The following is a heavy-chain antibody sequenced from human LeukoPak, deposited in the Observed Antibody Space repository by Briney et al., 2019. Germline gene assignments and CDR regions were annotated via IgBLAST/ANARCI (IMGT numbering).Heavy chain of an antibody. J-gene: IGHJ3*02. V-gene: IGHV1-69*05. CDR3: ARARAGQDAFDI. CDR2: IIPIFGTA. Sequence: GASVKVSCRASGYTFTSYDINWVRQATGQGLEWMGGIIPIFGTANYAQKFQGRVTITTDEFTSTAYMELSSLRSEDTAVYYCARARAGQDAFDIWGQGTMVTVSS. D-gene: IGHD6-19*01. CDR1: GYTFTSYD.